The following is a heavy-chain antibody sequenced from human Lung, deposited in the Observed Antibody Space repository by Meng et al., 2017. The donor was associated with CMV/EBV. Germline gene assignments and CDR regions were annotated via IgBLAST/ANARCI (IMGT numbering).Heavy chain of an antibody. J-gene: IGHJ5*02. V-gene: IGHV1-2*02. CDR2: INPNSGGT. Sequence: ASXXVSXKASGYTFTGYYMHWVRQAPGQGLEWMGWINPNSGGTNYAQKFQGRVTMTRDTSISTAYMELSRLRSDDTAVYYCARVYGSGINWLDPWGQGTLVTVSS. D-gene: IGHD3-10*01. CDR1: GYTFTGYY. CDR3: ARVYGSGINWLDP.